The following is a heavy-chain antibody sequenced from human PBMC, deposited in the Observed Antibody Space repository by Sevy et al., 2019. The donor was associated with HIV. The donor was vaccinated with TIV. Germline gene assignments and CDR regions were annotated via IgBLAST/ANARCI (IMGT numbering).Heavy chain of an antibody. J-gene: IGHJ6*02. CDR2: ISSSSSYI. D-gene: IGHD3-3*01. Sequence: GGSLRLSCAASGFTFSSYSMNWVRQAPGKGLEWVSSISSSSSYIYYADSVKGRFTISRDNAKNSLYLQMDSLRAEDTAVYYCARDGGGVRFLEWLLDPRYYYGMDVWGQGTTVTVSS. CDR1: GFTFSSYS. V-gene: IGHV3-21*01. CDR3: ARDGGGVRFLEWLLDPRYYYGMDV.